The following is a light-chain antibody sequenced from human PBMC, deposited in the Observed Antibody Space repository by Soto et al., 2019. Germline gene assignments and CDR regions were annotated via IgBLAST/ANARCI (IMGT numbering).Light chain of an antibody. Sequence: IQLTQSPSSLSASVGDRVTITCRASQGISSHLAWYQQKPGKAPKLLISGASTLQTGVPSRFSGSGSGTDFTLTINSLQPEDFATYYCQQLNSYPLTGGGGTKVDIK. J-gene: IGKJ4*01. CDR2: GAS. CDR3: QQLNSYPLT. V-gene: IGKV1-9*01. CDR1: QGISSH.